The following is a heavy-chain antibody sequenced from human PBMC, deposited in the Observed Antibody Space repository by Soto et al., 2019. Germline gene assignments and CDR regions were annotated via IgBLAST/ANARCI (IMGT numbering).Heavy chain of an antibody. D-gene: IGHD3-16*01. Sequence: SETLSVTCTVSGGSINTYFWSWIRQPPGRGLEWVGYIYYSGSTNYNPSLKSRVTISVDTSENQFSLKLTSVPAADTAIYYCARARQYYDCELDPWGHGTLVTVSS. CDR2: IYYSGST. V-gene: IGHV4-59*12. CDR3: ARARQYYDCELDP. CDR1: GGSINTYF. J-gene: IGHJ5*02.